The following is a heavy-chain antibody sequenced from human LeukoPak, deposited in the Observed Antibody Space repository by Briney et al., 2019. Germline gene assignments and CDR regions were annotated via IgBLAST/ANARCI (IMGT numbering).Heavy chain of an antibody. D-gene: IGHD6-13*01. CDR3: TTDVGYSSSWYNFDY. V-gene: IGHV3-49*04. Sequence: GGSLRLSCTASGFTFGDYAMSWVRQAPGKGLEWVGFIRSKAYGGTTEYAASVKGRFTISRDDSKSIAYLQMNSLKTEDTAVYYCTTDVGYSSSWYNFDYWGQGTLVTVSS. J-gene: IGHJ4*02. CDR2: IRSKAYGGTT. CDR1: GFTFGDYA.